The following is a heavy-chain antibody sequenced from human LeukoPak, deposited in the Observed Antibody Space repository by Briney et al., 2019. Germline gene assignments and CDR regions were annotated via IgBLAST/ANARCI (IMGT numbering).Heavy chain of an antibody. CDR1: GFTFSSHG. CDR3: ARDGITMRILEY. D-gene: IGHD3-10*01. Sequence: GGSLRLSCAASGFTFSSHGMSWVRQAPGKGLEWVSTISGSGDNTYYADSVKGRFTISRDNSKNTLYLQMNSLRAEDTAVYYCARDGITMRILEYWGQGTLVTVSS. V-gene: IGHV3-23*01. CDR2: ISGSGDNT. J-gene: IGHJ4*02.